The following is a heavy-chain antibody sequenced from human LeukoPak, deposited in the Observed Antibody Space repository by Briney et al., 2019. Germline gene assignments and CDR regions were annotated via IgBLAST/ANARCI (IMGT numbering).Heavy chain of an antibody. V-gene: IGHV4-61*02. CDR2: INTSGTT. Sequence: SETLSFTSTVSSASICSGSNVRRWIGQPAGKGLEWIGRINTSGTTNYNPSLKSRVTMSIDTSKNQFSLKLSSVTAADTAVYYCARGVGAYYMDVWGKGTTVTISS. CDR1: SASICSGSNV. J-gene: IGHJ6*03. CDR3: ARGVGAYYMDV. D-gene: IGHD1-26*01.